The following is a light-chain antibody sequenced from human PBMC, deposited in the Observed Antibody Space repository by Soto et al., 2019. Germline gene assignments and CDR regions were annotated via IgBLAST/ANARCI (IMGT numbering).Light chain of an antibody. CDR2: DAS. CDR1: HSVSSTY. V-gene: IGKV3D-20*01. CDR3: QQYGSSPRT. J-gene: IGKJ1*01. Sequence: IVLTQSPATLSLSPGDRATLSCGASHSVSSTYLAWYQQKPGLAPRLLIYDASSRATGIPDRFSGSGSGPDFTLTIRRLEPEDFAVYYCQQYGSSPRTFGQGTKVDIK.